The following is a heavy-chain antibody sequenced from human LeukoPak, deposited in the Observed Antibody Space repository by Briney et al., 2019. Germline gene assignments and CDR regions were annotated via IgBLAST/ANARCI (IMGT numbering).Heavy chain of an antibody. CDR1: GYTFTSYG. D-gene: IGHD6-25*01. V-gene: IGHV1-18*01. CDR2: ISAYNGNT. CDR3: ARDGSAALRGPNWFDP. Sequence: ASVKVSCKASGYTFTSYGISWVRQAPGQGLEWMGWISAYNGNTNYAQKLQGRVTMTTGTSTSTAYMELRSLRSDDTAVYYCARDGSAALRGPNWFDPWGQGTLVTASS. J-gene: IGHJ5*02.